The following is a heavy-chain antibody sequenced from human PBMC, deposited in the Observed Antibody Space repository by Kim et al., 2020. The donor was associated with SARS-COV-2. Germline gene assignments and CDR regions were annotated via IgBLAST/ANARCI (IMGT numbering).Heavy chain of an antibody. CDR2: ST. Sequence: STNSNPSLKSRVTISVDTSKNQFSLKLSSVTAADTAVYYCARSPLWLPFDYWGQGTLVTVSS. D-gene: IGHD3-10*01. CDR3: ARSPLWLPFDY. V-gene: IGHV4-59*01. J-gene: IGHJ4*02.